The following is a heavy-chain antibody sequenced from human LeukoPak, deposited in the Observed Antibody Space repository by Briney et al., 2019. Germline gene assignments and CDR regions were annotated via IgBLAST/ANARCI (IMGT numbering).Heavy chain of an antibody. CDR3: ARATVTTVRGVPSLDY. V-gene: IGHV1-2*06. D-gene: IGHD3-10*01. CDR2: INPNSGGT. Sequence: GASVKVSCKASGYTFTGYYMHWVRQAPGQGLEWMGRINPNSGGTNYAQKFQGRVTMTRDTSISTAYMELSRLRSDDTAVYYCARATVTTVRGVPSLDYWGQGTLVTVSS. J-gene: IGHJ4*02. CDR1: GYTFTGYY.